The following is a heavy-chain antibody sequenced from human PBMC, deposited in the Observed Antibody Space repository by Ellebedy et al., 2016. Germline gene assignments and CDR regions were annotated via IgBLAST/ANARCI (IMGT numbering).Heavy chain of an antibody. CDR1: GFTFSSYA. V-gene: IGHV3-30-3*01. D-gene: IGHD4-17*01. J-gene: IGHJ6*02. CDR2: ISYDGSNK. CDR3: ARDTSQFGDHAYYYYYGMDV. Sequence: GGSLRLSCAASGFTFSSYAMHWVRQAPGKGLEWVAVISYDGSNKYYADSVKGRFTISRDNSKNTLYLQMNSLRAEDTAVYYCARDTSQFGDHAYYYYYGMDVWGQGTTVTVSS.